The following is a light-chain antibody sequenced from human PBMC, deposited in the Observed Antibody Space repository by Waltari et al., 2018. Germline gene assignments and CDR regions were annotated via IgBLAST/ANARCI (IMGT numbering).Light chain of an antibody. CDR3: QSADTSGSWV. CDR1: AFPTDD. J-gene: IGLJ3*02. CDR2: KDT. Sequence: SYELTQPPSVSVSPGQTARITCSGDAFPTDDAQGYQQKPGQVPVLVMYKDTERPSGIPERFSGSTSGTTVTLTIGGVQAEDEADYYCQSADTSGSWVFGGGTKLAVL. V-gene: IGLV3-25*03.